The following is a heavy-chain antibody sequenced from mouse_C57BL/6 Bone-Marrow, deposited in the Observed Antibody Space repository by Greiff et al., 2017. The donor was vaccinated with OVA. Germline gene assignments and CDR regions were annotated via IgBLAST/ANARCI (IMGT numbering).Heavy chain of an antibody. CDR2: IDPSGSYT. D-gene: IGHD1-2*01. Sequence: VQLQQPGAELVMPGASVKLSCKASGYTFTSYWMHWVKQRPGQGLEWIGEIDPSGSYTNYNQKFKGKSTLTVDKSSSTAYMQLSSLTSEDSAVYYCARMGITTAYYYAMDYWGQGTSVTVSS. J-gene: IGHJ4*01. V-gene: IGHV1-69*01. CDR3: ARMGITTAYYYAMDY. CDR1: GYTFTSYW.